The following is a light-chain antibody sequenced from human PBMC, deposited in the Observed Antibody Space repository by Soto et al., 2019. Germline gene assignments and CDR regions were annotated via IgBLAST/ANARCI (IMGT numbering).Light chain of an antibody. CDR2: SNT. Sequence: QSVLTQPPSAFGTPGQTVTISCSGRSSNIGKNTVSWYQHLPGTAPKLLIYSNTQRPLGVPVRFSGSKSGTSASLAISGLQSDDEADYYCAVWDDSLYLFGNGTKVTVL. CDR3: AVWDDSLYL. V-gene: IGLV1-44*01. J-gene: IGLJ1*01. CDR1: SSNIGKNT.